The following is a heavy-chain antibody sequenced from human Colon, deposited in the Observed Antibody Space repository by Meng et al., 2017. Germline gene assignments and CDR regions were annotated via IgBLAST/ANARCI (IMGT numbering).Heavy chain of an antibody. D-gene: IGHD1-14*01. V-gene: IGHV4-34*02. CDR2: VTQTEGT. Sequence: QVQLQQWGAGLLKPSETLSLTCAVYGGSSSNNYWSWIRQPPGKGLEWIGEVTQTEGTTYNPSLESRVTISVDISKNQFSLKLSSVTAADTAVYFCARGQDHAKTGYWGQGTLVTVSS. CDR1: GGSSSNNY. J-gene: IGHJ4*02. CDR3: ARGQDHAKTGY.